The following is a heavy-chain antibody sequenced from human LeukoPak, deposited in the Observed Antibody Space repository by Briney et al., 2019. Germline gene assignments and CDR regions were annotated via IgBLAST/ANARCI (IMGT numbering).Heavy chain of an antibody. D-gene: IGHD3-22*01. CDR1: GFTFSSYS. Sequence: GGSLRLSCAASGFTFSSYSMNWVRQAPGKGLEWVSSISSSSSYIYYADSVKGRFTISRDNAKNSPYLQMNSLRAEDTAVYYCARPYYYDSSAADSLFDPWGQGTLVTVSS. J-gene: IGHJ5*02. V-gene: IGHV3-21*01. CDR3: ARPYYYDSSAADSLFDP. CDR2: ISSSSSYI.